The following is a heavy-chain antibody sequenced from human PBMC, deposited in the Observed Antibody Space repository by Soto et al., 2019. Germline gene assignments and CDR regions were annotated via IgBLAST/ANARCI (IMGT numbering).Heavy chain of an antibody. Sequence: ASVTVSCKASGYTFTSYYMHWVRQAPGQGLEWMGIINPSGGSTSYAQKFQGRVTMTRDTSTSTVYMELSSLRSEDTAVYYCARSRTIFGVVIALDVWGQGTTVTVSS. D-gene: IGHD3-3*01. J-gene: IGHJ6*02. V-gene: IGHV1-46*01. CDR2: INPSGGST. CDR3: ARSRTIFGVVIALDV. CDR1: GYTFTSYY.